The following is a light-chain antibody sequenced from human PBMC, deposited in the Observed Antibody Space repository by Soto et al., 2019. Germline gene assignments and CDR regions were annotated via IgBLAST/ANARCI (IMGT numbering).Light chain of an antibody. J-gene: IGKJ2*01. V-gene: IGKV3-15*01. CDR1: QSVSSD. Sequence: EVVMTQSPATLSVSPGERATLSCRASQSVSSDLAWCQQKPAPAPRLLFSDASTRATCVPARVSGSGSGTEFTLTISSLQSEDFAVYYCQHYNNWPNTLGQGTKVDTK. CDR3: QHYNNWPNT. CDR2: DAS.